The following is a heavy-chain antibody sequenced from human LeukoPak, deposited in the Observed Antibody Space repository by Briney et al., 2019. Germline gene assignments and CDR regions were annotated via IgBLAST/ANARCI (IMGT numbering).Heavy chain of an antibody. D-gene: IGHD3-9*01. CDR3: ARSHDILTGYFPFLYFDH. CDR1: GFTFSSYS. J-gene: IGHJ4*02. V-gene: IGHV3-21*01. Sequence: GGSLRLSCAASGFTFSSYSMNWVRQAPGKGLEWVSSISSSSSYIYYADSVKGRFTISRDNAKNSLYLQMNSLRAEDTAVYYCARSHDILTGYFPFLYFDHWGQGALVTVSS. CDR2: ISSSSSYI.